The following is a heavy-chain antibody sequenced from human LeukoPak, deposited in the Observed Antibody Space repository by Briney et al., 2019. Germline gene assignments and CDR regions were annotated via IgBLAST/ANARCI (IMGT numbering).Heavy chain of an antibody. CDR2: IKQDGSEK. J-gene: IGHJ4*02. CDR1: GFTFSSYW. D-gene: IGHD6-13*01. Sequence: GGSLRLSCAASGFTFSSYWMTWVRQAPGKGLEWVADIKQDGSEKFYVDSVKGRFTISRDNSKNSLYLQMNSLRAEDKAVYYCARDFEERLGLAAAGTDYWGQGTLVTVSS. V-gene: IGHV3-7*01. CDR3: ARDFEERLGLAAAGTDY.